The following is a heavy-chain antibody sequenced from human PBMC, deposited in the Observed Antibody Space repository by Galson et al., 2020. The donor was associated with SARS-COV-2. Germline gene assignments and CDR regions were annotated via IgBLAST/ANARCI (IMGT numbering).Heavy chain of an antibody. CDR2: IYYSGST. CDR3: ARAVPITIFGVVIDGLAWFDP. Sequence: ETSETLSLTCTVSGGSISSYYWSWIRQPPGKGLEWIGYIYYSGSTNYNPSLKSRVTISVDTSKNQFSLKLSSVTAADTAVYYCARAVPITIFGVVIDGLAWFDPGGQGTLVTVSS. CDR1: GGSISSYY. D-gene: IGHD3-3*01. J-gene: IGHJ5*02. V-gene: IGHV4-59*01.